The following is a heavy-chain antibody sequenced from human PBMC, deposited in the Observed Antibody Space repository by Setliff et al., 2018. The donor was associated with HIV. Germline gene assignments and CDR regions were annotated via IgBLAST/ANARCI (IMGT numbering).Heavy chain of an antibody. D-gene: IGHD3-10*01. Sequence: SVKVSCKASGGTFSSNAISWVRQAPGQGLEWMGGIIPIFGTAEYAQKFQGRVTITADASTKTAYMELSGLRSEDTAVYYCARGADGDFHYYMDVWGKGTTVTVSS. V-gene: IGHV1-69*13. CDR3: ARGADGDFHYYMDV. CDR2: IIPIFGTA. CDR1: GGTFSSNA. J-gene: IGHJ6*03.